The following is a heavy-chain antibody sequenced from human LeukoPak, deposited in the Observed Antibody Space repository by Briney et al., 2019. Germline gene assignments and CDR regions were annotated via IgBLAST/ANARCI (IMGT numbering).Heavy chain of an antibody. D-gene: IGHD3-10*01. Sequence: SETLSLTCTVSGGSINNYYWSWIRQPPEKGLEWIGYIYYTGRTNYNPSLEGRVTISVDTSKNQFSLKLSSVTAADTAVYYCARIHRDSGSPTWFYWGQGTLVTISS. J-gene: IGHJ4*02. V-gene: IGHV4-59*12. CDR1: GGSINNYY. CDR2: IYYTGRT. CDR3: ARIHRDSGSPTWFY.